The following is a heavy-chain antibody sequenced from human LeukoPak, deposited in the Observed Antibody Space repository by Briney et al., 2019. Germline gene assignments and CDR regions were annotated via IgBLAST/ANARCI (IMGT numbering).Heavy chain of an antibody. CDR1: GFSLSASGVG. J-gene: IGHJ6*03. Sequence: SGPTLVKPTQTLTLTCTVSGFSLSASGVGVGWIRQPPGKALEWLALIYWDDDKRYSPSLKSRLTITKDTSKKQVVLTMTNMDPVDIATYFCAHIFVLRLVPTAPPYPYMDVWGKGTTVIVSS. CDR3: AHIFVLRLVPTAPPYPYMDV. D-gene: IGHD2-2*01. V-gene: IGHV2-5*02. CDR2: IYWDDDK.